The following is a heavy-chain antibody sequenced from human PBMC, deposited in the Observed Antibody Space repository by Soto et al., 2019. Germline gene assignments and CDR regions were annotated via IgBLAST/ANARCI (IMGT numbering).Heavy chain of an antibody. V-gene: IGHV1-2*04. CDR3: ARDSKPTGGVVVAARVPNWFDP. D-gene: IGHD2-15*01. J-gene: IGHJ5*02. Sequence: ASVKVSCKASGYTFTGYYMHWVRQAPGQGLEWMGWINPNSGGTNYAQKFQGWVTMTRDTSISTAYMELSRLRSDDTAVYYCARDSKPTGGVVVAARVPNWFDPWGQGTLVTVSS. CDR1: GYTFTGYY. CDR2: INPNSGGT.